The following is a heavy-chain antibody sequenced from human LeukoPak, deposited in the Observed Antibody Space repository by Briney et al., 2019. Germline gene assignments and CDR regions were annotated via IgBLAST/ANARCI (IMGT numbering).Heavy chain of an antibody. D-gene: IGHD3-16*01. CDR3: ATLRRSFDY. CDR1: GYRFSSYW. J-gene: IGHJ4*02. Sequence: KGGESLKISCKVSGYRFSSYWINWVRQLPGKGLEWMGVIFPGDSDTTYSPSFQVQVTISADKSISTAYLQWASLKASDTAMYYCATLRRSFDYWGQGTLVTVSS. V-gene: IGHV5-51*01. CDR2: IFPGDSDT.